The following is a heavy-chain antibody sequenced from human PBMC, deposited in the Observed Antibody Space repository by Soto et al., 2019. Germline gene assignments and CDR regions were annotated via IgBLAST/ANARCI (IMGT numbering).Heavy chain of an antibody. V-gene: IGHV3-23*01. J-gene: IGHJ5*01. Sequence: PGGSLRLSCAGSGFTFSNYAMSWVRQAPGKGLEWVSTLSVSGGHTDYADSVKGRFTISRDNSKNTMYLQMISLRAEDTAVYYCAKLLSSMMPNWFDSWGQGTLVTVS. D-gene: IGHD2-2*01. CDR1: GFTFSNYA. CDR3: AKLLSSMMPNWFDS. CDR2: LSVSGGHT.